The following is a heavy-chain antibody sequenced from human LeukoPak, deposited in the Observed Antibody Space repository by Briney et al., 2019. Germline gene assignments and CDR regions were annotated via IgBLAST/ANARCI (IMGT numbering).Heavy chain of an antibody. J-gene: IGHJ4*02. CDR3: ARVASSSWTNLYFDY. CDR2: IIPIFGTA. D-gene: IGHD6-13*01. V-gene: IGHV1-69*05. Sequence: SVKVSCKASGGTFSGYAISWVRQAPGQGLEWMGGIIPIFGTANYAQKFQGRVTITTDESTSTAYMELSSLRSEDTAVYYCARVASSSWTNLYFDYWGQGTLVTVSS. CDR1: GGTFSGYA.